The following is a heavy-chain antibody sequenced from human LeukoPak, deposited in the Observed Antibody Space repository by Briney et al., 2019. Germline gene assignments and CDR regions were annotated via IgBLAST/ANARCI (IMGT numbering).Heavy chain of an antibody. CDR2: IYFSET. CDR3: ASPSKLVISRGGFDI. D-gene: IGHD3-22*01. V-gene: IGHV4-39*01. J-gene: IGHJ3*02. CDR1: GGFSSDTTYY. Sequence: PSETLSLTCTVSGGFSSDTTYYWAWIRQPPGKGLEWIGSIYFSETKYNPSLKSRITISGDTSKNQFSLKLSSVTAADTAVYYCASPSKLVISRGGFDIWGQGTMVTVSA.